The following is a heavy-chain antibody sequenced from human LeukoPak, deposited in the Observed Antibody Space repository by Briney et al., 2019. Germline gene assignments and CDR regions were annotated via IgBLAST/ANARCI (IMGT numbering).Heavy chain of an antibody. CDR3: ARAGFGELPSYDMDV. J-gene: IGHJ6*02. CDR2: INPNSGGT. Sequence: ASVKVSCKASGYTFTGYYMHWVRQAPGQGLEWMGWINPNSGGTNYAQKFQGRVTMTRDTSISTAYMELSRLRSDDTAVYYCARAGFGELPSYDMDVWGQGTTVTVSS. CDR1: GYTFTGYY. V-gene: IGHV1-2*02. D-gene: IGHD3-10*01.